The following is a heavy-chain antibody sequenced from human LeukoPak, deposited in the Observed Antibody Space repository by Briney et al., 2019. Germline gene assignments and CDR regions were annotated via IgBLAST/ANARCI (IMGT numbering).Heavy chain of an antibody. J-gene: IGHJ4*02. CDR3: ARDGDTSGYSD. V-gene: IGHV3-7*01. D-gene: IGHD3-22*01. CDR1: GGSISSGSYY. Sequence: ETLSLTCTVSGGSISSGSYYWGWIRQPPGKGLEWVANIKQDGSEKYYVDSVKGRFTISRDNAKKSLYLQMNSLRADDTAVYYCARDGDTSGYSDWGQGTLVIVSS. CDR2: IKQDGSEK.